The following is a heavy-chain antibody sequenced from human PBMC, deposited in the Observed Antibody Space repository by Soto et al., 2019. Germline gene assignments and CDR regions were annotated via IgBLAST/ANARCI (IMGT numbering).Heavy chain of an antibody. Sequence: SETLSLTCAVYGGSFSGYYWSWIRQPPGKGLEWIGEINHSGSTNYNPSLKSRVTISVDTSKNQFSLKLSSVTAADTAVYYCARGLNCSGGSCYGKVFYYYYMDVWGKGTTVTVSS. J-gene: IGHJ6*03. CDR2: INHSGST. V-gene: IGHV4-34*01. CDR1: GGSFSGYY. D-gene: IGHD2-15*01. CDR3: ARGLNCSGGSCYGKVFYYYYMDV.